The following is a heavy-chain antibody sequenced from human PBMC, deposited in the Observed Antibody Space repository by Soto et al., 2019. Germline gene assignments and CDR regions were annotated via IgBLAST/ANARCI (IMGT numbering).Heavy chain of an antibody. CDR2: ISSSSSYI. J-gene: IGHJ6*02. D-gene: IGHD3-10*01. CDR3: ARDMKSVGSSIYYYYGMDV. V-gene: IGHV3-21*01. CDR1: GFTFSIYS. Sequence: PGGSLRLSCAASGFTFSIYSINWVRHAPGKGLEWVSSISSSSSYIYYADTVKGRFTISRDNAKNSLYLQMNSLRAEDTAVYYCARDMKSVGSSIYYYYGMDVWGQGTTVTVSS.